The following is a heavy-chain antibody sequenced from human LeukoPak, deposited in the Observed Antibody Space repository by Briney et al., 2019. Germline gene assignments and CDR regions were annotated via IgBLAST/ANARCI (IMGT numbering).Heavy chain of an antibody. D-gene: IGHD3-16*01. CDR3: ARAGKWTPYSYYYGMDV. CDR1: GFTVSGNY. CDR2: ISAANIA. Sequence: PGGSLRLSCAASGFTVSGNYMSWVRLAPGKGLEWVSLISAANIAYYADSVKGRFTISRDNAKNTLYLQMNSLRAEDTALYYCARAGKWTPYSYYYGMDVWSQGTTVTVSS. V-gene: IGHV3-53*01. J-gene: IGHJ6*02.